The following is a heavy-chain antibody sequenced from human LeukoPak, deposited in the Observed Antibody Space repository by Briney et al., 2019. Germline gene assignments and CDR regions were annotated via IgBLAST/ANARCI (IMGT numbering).Heavy chain of an antibody. CDR1: GFIFSSYA. V-gene: IGHV3-30-3*01. J-gene: IGHJ4*02. D-gene: IGHD4-17*01. CDR2: ISYDGSNK. Sequence: GGSLRLSCAASGFIFSSYAMHWVRQAPGKGLEWVAVISYDGSNKYYADSVKGRFTISRDNSKNSLYLQMNSLRAEDTAVYYCARVTGDYLFDYWGQGTLVTVSS. CDR3: ARVTGDYLFDY.